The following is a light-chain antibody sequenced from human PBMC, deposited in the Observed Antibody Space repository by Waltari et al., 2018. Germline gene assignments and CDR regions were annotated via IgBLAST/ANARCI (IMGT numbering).Light chain of an antibody. J-gene: IGKJ1*01. Sequence: DIVMTQSPDSLAVSLGERAALNCKSSQSVLNSANTENYLTWYQKKPGQPPKLLIYWASTRESGVPDRFSGSGSGTDFTLTISSLQADDFATYYCQQYRSYLTFGQGTKVEVQ. CDR3: QQYRSYLT. CDR1: QSVLNSANTENY. V-gene: IGKV4-1*01. CDR2: WAS.